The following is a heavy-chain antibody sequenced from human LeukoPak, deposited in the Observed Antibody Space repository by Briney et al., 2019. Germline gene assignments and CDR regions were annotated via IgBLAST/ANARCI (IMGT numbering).Heavy chain of an antibody. Sequence: SEPLSLTCTVSGGSISSYYWSWIRQPPGKGLEWIGYIYYSGSTNYNPSLKSRVTISVDTSKNQFSLKLSSVTAADTAVYYCATWGGHSYGADFDYWGEGTLVTVSS. CDR2: IYYSGST. CDR3: ATWGGHSYGADFDY. CDR1: GGSISSYY. D-gene: IGHD5-18*01. J-gene: IGHJ4*02. V-gene: IGHV4-59*01.